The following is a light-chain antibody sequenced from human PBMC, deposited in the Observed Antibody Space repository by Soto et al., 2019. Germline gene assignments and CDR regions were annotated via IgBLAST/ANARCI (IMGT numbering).Light chain of an antibody. V-gene: IGKV3-11*02. CDR1: QSVATY. J-gene: IGKJ4*01. CDR2: DAS. Sequence: EIVLTQSPASLSLSPGDRVTLSCWASQSVATYVAWYQQIPGQAPRLLIYDASTRATGIPARFSGSVSGSDFHLTISRREPADFSVYYCQQRSQRGLTFGGGTKVEIK. CDR3: QQRSQRGLT.